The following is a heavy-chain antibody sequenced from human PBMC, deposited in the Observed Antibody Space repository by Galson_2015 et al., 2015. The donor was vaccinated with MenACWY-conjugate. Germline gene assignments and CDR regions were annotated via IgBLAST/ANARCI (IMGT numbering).Heavy chain of an antibody. CDR3: LRSDSGTYGEFEH. D-gene: IGHD3-10*01. CDR2: INGDGASI. V-gene: IGHV3-74*01. Sequence: SLRLSCAASGFSFSSYWMHWVRQPPGKGLVWVSRINGDGASISYADSVKDRLTISRDNAKNTLYLQMSSLRVEDTAVYYCLRSDSGTYGEFEHWGQGTLVTVSS. J-gene: IGHJ4*02. CDR1: GFSFSSYW.